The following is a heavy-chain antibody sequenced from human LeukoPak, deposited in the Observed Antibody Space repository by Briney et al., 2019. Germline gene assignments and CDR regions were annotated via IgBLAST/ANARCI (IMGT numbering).Heavy chain of an antibody. CDR2: IIPIFGTA. CDR1: GGTFSSYA. Sequence: GASVKVSCKASGGTFSSYAISWVRQAPGQGLEWMGGIIPIFGTANYAQKFQGRVTITTDESTSTAYMELSSLRSEDTAVYYCAREHLVVVPADPGLGNYMDVWGKGTTVTVSS. J-gene: IGHJ6*03. D-gene: IGHD2-2*01. CDR3: AREHLVVVPADPGLGNYMDV. V-gene: IGHV1-69*05.